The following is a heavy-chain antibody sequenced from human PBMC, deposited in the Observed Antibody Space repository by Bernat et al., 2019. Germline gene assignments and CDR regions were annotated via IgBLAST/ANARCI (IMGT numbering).Heavy chain of an antibody. CDR3: ASNRWQWLVHGYYYYYMAV. CDR1: GGTFSSYA. V-gene: IGHV1-69*01. D-gene: IGHD6-19*01. Sequence: QVQLVQSGAEVKKPGSSVKVSCKASGGTFSSYAISWVRQAPGQGLEWMGGIIPIFGTANYAQKFQGRVTITADESTSTAYMELSSLRSEDTAVYYCASNRWQWLVHGYYYYYMAVWGTGTTVTVSS. J-gene: IGHJ6*03. CDR2: IIPIFGTA.